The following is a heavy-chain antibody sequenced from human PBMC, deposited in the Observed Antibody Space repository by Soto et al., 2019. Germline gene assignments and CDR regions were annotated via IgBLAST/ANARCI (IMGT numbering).Heavy chain of an antibody. CDR2: ISYNGNNK. CDR1: EFTFSSHG. Sequence: QVQLVESGGGVVQPGGSLRLSCAASEFTFSSHGMHWVRQAPGKGLEWVAVISYNGNNKYYEDSVKGRFTISRDNSKNTLHLHMNSLRSDDTAVYFCAKGLFGMVDPSMDVWGQGTTVTVSS. J-gene: IGHJ6*02. V-gene: IGHV3-30*18. D-gene: IGHD3-3*01. CDR3: AKGLFGMVDPSMDV.